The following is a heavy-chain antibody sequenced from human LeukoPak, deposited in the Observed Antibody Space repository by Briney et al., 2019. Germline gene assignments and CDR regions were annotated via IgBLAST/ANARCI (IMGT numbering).Heavy chain of an antibody. V-gene: IGHV3-48*03. Sequence: GGSLRLSCAASGFTFSSHEMNWVRQAPGEGLEWGSYISSSGSTIYSADSVKGRFTISRDNAKNSLYLQMNSLRAEDTAVYYCARGLAVAAAGTPFDYWGQGTLVTVSS. J-gene: IGHJ4*02. CDR3: ARGLAVAAAGTPFDY. CDR2: ISSSGSTI. CDR1: GFTFSSHE. D-gene: IGHD6-13*01.